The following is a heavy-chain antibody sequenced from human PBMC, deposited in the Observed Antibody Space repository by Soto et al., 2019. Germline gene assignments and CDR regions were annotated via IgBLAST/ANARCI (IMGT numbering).Heavy chain of an antibody. J-gene: IGHJ6*02. D-gene: IGHD6-19*01. CDR3: ATDLNSGWSLSGMDV. V-gene: IGHV1-24*01. Sequence: GASVKVSCKVSGYTLTELSMHWVRQAPGKGLEWMGGFDPEDGETIYAQKSQGRVTMTEDTSTDTAYMELSSLRSEDTAVYYCATDLNSGWSLSGMDVWGQGTTVTVSS. CDR1: GYTLTELS. CDR2: FDPEDGET.